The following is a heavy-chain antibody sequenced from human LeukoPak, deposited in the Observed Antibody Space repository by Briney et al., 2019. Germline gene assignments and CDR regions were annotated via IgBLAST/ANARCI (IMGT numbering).Heavy chain of an antibody. J-gene: IGHJ4*02. CDR3: AKAGLVRGGALDS. CDR2: ISSSGSTI. D-gene: IGHD4/OR15-4a*01. Sequence: GGSLRLSCAASGFTFSSYEMNWVRQAPGKGLEWVSYISSSGSTICYADSVKGRFTISRDNAKNSLSLQMNSLRVEDTAVYYCAKAGLVRGGALDSWGQGTLVTVSS. V-gene: IGHV3-48*03. CDR1: GFTFSSYE.